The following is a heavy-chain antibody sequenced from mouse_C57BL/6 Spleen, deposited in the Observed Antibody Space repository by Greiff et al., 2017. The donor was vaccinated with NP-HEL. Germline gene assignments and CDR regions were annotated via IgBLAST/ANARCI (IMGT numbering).Heavy chain of an antibody. CDR1: GYTFTDYN. J-gene: IGHJ3*01. CDR3: AMSGRAYYSNFSCFAY. D-gene: IGHD2-5*01. CDR2: INPNNGGT. Sequence: EVQLQQSGPELVKPGASVKMSCKASGYTFTDYNMHWVKQSHGKSLEWIGYINPNNGGTSYNQKFKGKATLTVNKSSSTAYMELRSLTSEDSAVYYCAMSGRAYYSNFSCFAYWGQGTLVTVSA. V-gene: IGHV1-22*01.